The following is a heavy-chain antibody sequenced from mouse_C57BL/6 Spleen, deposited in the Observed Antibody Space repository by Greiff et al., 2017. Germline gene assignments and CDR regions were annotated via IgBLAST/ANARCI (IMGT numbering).Heavy chain of an antibody. D-gene: IGHD2-3*01. CDR1: GYTFTDYE. CDR3: TRTIDGHYAMDY. Sequence: VQLQQSGAELVRPGASVTLSCKASGYTFTDYEMHWVKQTPVHGLEWIGAIDPETGGTAYNQKFKGKAILTADKSSSTAYMELRSLTSEDSAVYYCTRTIDGHYAMDYGGQGTSVTVSS. V-gene: IGHV1-15*01. CDR2: IDPETGGT. J-gene: IGHJ4*01.